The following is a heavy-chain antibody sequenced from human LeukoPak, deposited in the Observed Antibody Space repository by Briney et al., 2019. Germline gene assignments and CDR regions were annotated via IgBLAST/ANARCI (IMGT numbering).Heavy chain of an antibody. V-gene: IGHV3-74*01. D-gene: IGHD2-21*01. J-gene: IGHJ3*02. CDR1: GFTFSDYW. Sequence: GGSLRLSCAASGFTFSDYWMNWVRQAPGEGLVWVSRINRDASRPSYADSVKGRFTISRDNTKNTLYLQMSSLRADDTALYYCARETRETGRGDHQTDAFDIWGQGTMVSVSS. CDR2: INRDASRP. CDR3: ARETRETGRGDHQTDAFDI.